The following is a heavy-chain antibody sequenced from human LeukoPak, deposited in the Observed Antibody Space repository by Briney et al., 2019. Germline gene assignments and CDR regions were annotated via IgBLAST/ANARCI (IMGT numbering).Heavy chain of an antibody. V-gene: IGHV4-59*08. CDR1: GASMSNYY. J-gene: IGHJ3*02. CDR2: LYHSGST. D-gene: IGHD6-19*01. CDR3: ARLLAVAGGDAFDI. Sequence: SETLSLTCTISGASMSNYYWSWIRQPPGKGLELIGYLYHSGSTNYNPSLKSRVTVSVDTSKDQFSLRLSSVTAADTAVYYCARLLAVAGGDAFDIWGQGKMVTVSS.